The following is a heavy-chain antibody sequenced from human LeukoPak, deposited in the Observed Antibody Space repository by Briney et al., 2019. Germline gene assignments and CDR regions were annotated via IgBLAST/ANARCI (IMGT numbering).Heavy chain of an antibody. D-gene: IGHD3-10*01. J-gene: IGHJ4*02. V-gene: IGHV1-69*04. CDR2: TVPMLGIA. Sequence: SVKVSCKASGGTFSSYAISWVRQAPGQGLEWMGRTVPMLGIANYAQKFQGRVTITADKSTSTAYMELSSLRSEDTAVYYCARQFYGSGSSLAPFDYWGQGTLVTVSS. CDR3: ARQFYGSGSSLAPFDY. CDR1: GGTFSSYA.